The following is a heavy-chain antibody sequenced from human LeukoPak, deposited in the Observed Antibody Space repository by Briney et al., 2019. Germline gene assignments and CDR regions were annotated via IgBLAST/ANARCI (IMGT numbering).Heavy chain of an antibody. CDR1: GFTFSSYA. Sequence: PGRSLRLSCAASGFTFSSYAMHWVRQAPGKGLEWVANIKQDGSAKYYVDSVKGRFTISRDNARNSLYLEMNNLRAEDTAIYYCATSYDSSGNNWGQGTLVTVSS. J-gene: IGHJ4*02. CDR2: IKQDGSAK. D-gene: IGHD3-22*01. CDR3: ATSYDSSGNN. V-gene: IGHV3-7*01.